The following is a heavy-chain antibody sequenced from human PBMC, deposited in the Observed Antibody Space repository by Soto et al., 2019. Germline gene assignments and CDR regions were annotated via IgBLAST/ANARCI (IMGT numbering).Heavy chain of an antibody. CDR3: ARDFPLLGYCSSTSCYSRFDP. J-gene: IGHJ5*02. V-gene: IGHV4-38-2*02. Sequence: PSETLSLTCAVSGYSISSGYYWGWIRQPPGKGLEWIGRIYHSGSTYYNPSLKSRGTISVDTSKNQFSLKLSSVTAADTAVYYCARDFPLLGYCSSTSCYSRFDPWGQGTLVTVSA. CDR2: IYHSGST. CDR1: GYSISSGYY. D-gene: IGHD2-2*02.